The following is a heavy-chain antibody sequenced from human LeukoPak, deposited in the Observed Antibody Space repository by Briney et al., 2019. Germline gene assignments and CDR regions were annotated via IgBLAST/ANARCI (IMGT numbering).Heavy chain of an antibody. D-gene: IGHD6-13*01. CDR3: AKANSSSWITYYFDY. V-gene: IGHV3-9*03. J-gene: IGHJ4*02. CDR2: ISWNSGSI. Sequence: SGGSLRLSCAASGFTFDDYAMHWVRQAPGKGLEWVSGISWNSGSIGYADSVKGRFTISRDNAKNSLYLQMNSLRAEDMALYYCAKANSSSWITYYFDYWGQGTLVTVSS. CDR1: GFTFDDYA.